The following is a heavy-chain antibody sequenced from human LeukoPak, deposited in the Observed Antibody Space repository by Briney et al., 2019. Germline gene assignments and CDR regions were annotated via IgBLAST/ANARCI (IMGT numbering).Heavy chain of an antibody. Sequence: SETLSLTCAVYGGSFSGYYWSWIPQPPGKGLEWIGEINHSGSTNYNPSLKSRVTISVDTSKNQFSLKLSSVTAADTAVYFCARGVGSPVNWGQGTLVTVSS. D-gene: IGHD4-17*01. CDR3: ARGVGSPVN. V-gene: IGHV4-34*01. CDR1: GGSFSGYY. CDR2: INHSGST. J-gene: IGHJ4*02.